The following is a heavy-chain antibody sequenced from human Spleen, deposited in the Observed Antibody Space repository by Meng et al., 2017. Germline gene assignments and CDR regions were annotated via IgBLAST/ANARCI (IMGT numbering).Heavy chain of an antibody. D-gene: IGHD6-13*01. CDR3: ARGAAAAGRDDAFDI. J-gene: IGHJ3*02. CDR2: IWTDGSTK. CDR1: GFTLTTYA. Sequence: LSLTCAVSGFTLTTYAVHWVRQAPGKGLEWVAVIWTDGSTKYYADSVKGRFTISRDNSKNTLYLQMNSLRAEDTAVYYCARGAAAAGRDDAFDIWGQGTMVIVSS. V-gene: IGHV3-33*01.